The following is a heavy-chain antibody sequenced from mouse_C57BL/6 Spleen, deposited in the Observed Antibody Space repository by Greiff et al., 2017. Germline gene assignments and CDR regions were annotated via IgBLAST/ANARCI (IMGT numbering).Heavy chain of an antibody. J-gene: IGHJ3*01. CDR2: INPSSGYT. CDR3: AREGAHATSLAY. CDR1: GYTFTSYT. V-gene: IGHV1-4*01. D-gene: IGHD3-2*02. Sequence: VKLQEPGAELARPGASVKMSCKASGYTFTSYTMHWVKQRPGQGLEWIGYINPSSGYTKYNQKFKDKATLTADKSSSTAYMQRSSLTSEDSAVYYCAREGAHATSLAYWGQGTLVTVSA.